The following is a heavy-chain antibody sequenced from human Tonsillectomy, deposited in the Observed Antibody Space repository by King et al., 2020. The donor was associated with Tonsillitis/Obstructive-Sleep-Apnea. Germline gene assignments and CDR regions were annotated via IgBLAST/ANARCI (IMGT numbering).Heavy chain of an antibody. CDR1: GFTFDDYA. J-gene: IGHJ6*03. D-gene: IGHD2-2*01. CDR3: AKGGEPAAMYYYYYMDV. Sequence: VQLVESGGGLVQPGRSLRLSCAASGFTFDDYAMHWVRQAPGKGLEWVSGISWNSGSIGYADSVKGRFTISRDNAKNSLYLQMNSLRAEDTALYYCAKGGEPAAMYYYYYMDVWGKGTTVTVSS. V-gene: IGHV3-9*01. CDR2: ISWNSGSI.